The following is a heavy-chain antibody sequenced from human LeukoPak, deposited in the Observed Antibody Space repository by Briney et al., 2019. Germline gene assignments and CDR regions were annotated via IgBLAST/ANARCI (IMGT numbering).Heavy chain of an antibody. D-gene: IGHD6-19*01. CDR1: GFTLSSYS. CDR2: ISSSSSYI. J-gene: IGHJ4*02. CDR3: AKGAVAGPFDY. V-gene: IGHV3-21*01. Sequence: PGGSLRLSCAASGFTLSSYSMNWVRQAPGKGLERVSSISSSSSYIYYADSVKGRFTISRDNSKNTLYLQMNGLRAEDTAVYYCAKGAVAGPFDYWGQGTLVTVSS.